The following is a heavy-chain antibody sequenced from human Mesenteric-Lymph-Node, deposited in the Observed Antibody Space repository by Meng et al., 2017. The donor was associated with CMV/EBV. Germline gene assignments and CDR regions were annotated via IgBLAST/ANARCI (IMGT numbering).Heavy chain of an antibody. CDR2: IIPIFGTA. V-gene: IGHV1-69*01. Sequence: SGGTFSRYAISWVRQAPGQGIEWMGGIIPIFGTANYAQKFQGRVTITADESTSTAYMELSSLRSEDTAVYYCARALPPGTVYYFDYWGQGTLVTVSS. D-gene: IGHD6-13*01. CDR1: GGTFSRYA. CDR3: ARALPPGTVYYFDY. J-gene: IGHJ4*02.